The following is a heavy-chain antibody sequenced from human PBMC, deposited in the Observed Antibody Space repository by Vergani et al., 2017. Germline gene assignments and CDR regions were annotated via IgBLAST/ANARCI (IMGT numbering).Heavy chain of an antibody. CDR2: ISSSGSTI. Sequence: EVQLVESGGGLVQPGGSLRLSCAASGFTFSSYAMSWIRQAPGKGLEWVSYISSSGSTIYYADSVKGRFTISRDNAKNSLYLQMNSLRAEDTAVYYCAGRRRDGYTRWDWFDPWGQGTLVTVSS. CDR1: GFTFSSYA. V-gene: IGHV3-48*04. CDR3: AGRRRDGYTRWDWFDP. J-gene: IGHJ5*02. D-gene: IGHD5-24*01.